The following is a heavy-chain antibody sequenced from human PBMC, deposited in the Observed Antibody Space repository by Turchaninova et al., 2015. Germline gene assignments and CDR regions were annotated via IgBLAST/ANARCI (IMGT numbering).Heavy chain of an antibody. V-gene: IGHV3-48*03. J-gene: IGHJ4*02. D-gene: IGHD3-22*01. CDR1: GFTFSSYD. CDR2: ISSCSTTI. Sequence: EVQLVESGGGLVQPGGSLRLSCAASGFTFSSYDMNWVRQDPGKRLEWVSYISSCSTTIYHADSVKGRFTSSRDDAKNSLYLQMNSLGDGDTAVYYCARVKSSEDYWGQGTLVTVSS. CDR3: ARVKSSEDY.